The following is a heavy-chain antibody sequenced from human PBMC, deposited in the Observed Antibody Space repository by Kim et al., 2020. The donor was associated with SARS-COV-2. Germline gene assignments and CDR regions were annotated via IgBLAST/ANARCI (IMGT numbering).Heavy chain of an antibody. CDR1: GDGVSDKSAT. CDR2: TYYRSKWYS. J-gene: IGHJ6*02. D-gene: IGHD3-3*01. CDR3: ARGMFGGMDV. V-gene: IGHV6-1*01. Sequence: SQTLSLTCAISGDGVSDKSATWNWIRQSPSRGLEWLGRTYYRSKWYSESAVSVKSRITINPDTSKNQFSLQLNSVTPEDTAMYYCARGMFGGMDVWGQGTAVTVSS.